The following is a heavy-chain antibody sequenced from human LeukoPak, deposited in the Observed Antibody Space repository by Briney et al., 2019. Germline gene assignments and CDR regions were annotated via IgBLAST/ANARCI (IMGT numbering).Heavy chain of an antibody. V-gene: IGHV3-30-3*01. CDR1: GFTFSSYA. CDR3: ASEMYSSGRPLQH. J-gene: IGHJ1*01. Sequence: AGGSLRLSCAASGFTFSSYAMHWVRQAPGKGLEWVAVISYDGSNKYYADSVKGRFTISRDNSKNTLYLQMNSLRTEDTAVYYCASEMYSSGRPLQHWGQGTLVTVSS. CDR2: ISYDGSNK. D-gene: IGHD6-19*01.